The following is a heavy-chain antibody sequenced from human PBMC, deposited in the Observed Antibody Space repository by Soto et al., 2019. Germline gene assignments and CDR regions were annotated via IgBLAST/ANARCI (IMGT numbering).Heavy chain of an antibody. J-gene: IGHJ4*02. D-gene: IGHD2-2*01. CDR1: GFTFSNTG. CDR2: ISYDGSAK. CDR3: AYCSSTSCYDITLAQLDY. Sequence: PGGSLRLSCTASGFTFSNTGMHWVRQAPGKGLEWVAMISYDGSAKYYLDSVRGRFTISRDTSKNTLYLQMNSLRAEDTAVYYCAYCSSTSCYDITLAQLDYWGQGTLVTVSS. V-gene: IGHV3-30*03.